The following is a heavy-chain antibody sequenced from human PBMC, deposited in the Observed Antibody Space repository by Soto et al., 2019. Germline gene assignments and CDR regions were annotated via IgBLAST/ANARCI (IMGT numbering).Heavy chain of an antibody. CDR2: ISYDGSNK. J-gene: IGHJ4*02. D-gene: IGHD6-13*01. V-gene: IGHV3-30*18. CDR3: AKDLQTGYSSSRAFDY. Sequence: GGSLRLSCAASGFTFSSYGMHWVRQAPGKGLEWVAVISYDGSNKYYADSVKGRLTISRDNSKNTLYLQMNSLRAEDTAVYYCAKDLQTGYSSSRAFDYWGQGTLVTVSS. CDR1: GFTFSSYG.